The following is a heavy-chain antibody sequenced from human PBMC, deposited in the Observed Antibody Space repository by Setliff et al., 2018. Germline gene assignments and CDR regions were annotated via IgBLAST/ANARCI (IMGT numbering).Heavy chain of an antibody. V-gene: IGHV1-2*02. CDR3: AGPFDVGPYPRPIDGLDL. J-gene: IGHJ3*01. CDR2: INPNSGGR. Sequence: ASVKGSCNASGYIFRDYYIHWVRQAPGQGLEWMGWINPNSGGREYAEAFQGRATMTGDTSIRTAFMELSGLTSDDTAVYYCAGPFDVGPYPRPIDGLDLWGQGTRVTRLL. CDR1: GYIFRDYY. D-gene: IGHD3-9*01.